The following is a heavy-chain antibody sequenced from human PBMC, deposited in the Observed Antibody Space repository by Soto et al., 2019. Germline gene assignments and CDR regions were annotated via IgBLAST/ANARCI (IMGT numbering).Heavy chain of an antibody. CDR2: IWIDGSSR. J-gene: IGHJ6*02. V-gene: IGHV3-30*02. CDR3: ATPRGGTAMFFCMDV. CDR1: GFPFSAYG. D-gene: IGHD3-10*02. Sequence: GGSLRLSCAASGFPFSAYGMHWVRQAPGKGLECVASIWIDGSSRHYAESLQGRFTISRDDSNNTLDLQMNSLRSDDTAAYYCATPRGGTAMFFCMDVWGQGTTVTVSS.